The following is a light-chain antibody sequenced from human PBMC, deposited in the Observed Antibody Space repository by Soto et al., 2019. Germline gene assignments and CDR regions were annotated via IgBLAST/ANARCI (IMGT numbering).Light chain of an antibody. CDR1: QSISSW. CDR3: QQYHSHSWT. Sequence: DIQMTQSPSTLSASVGDRVNITCRASQSISSWLAWYQQKPGKAPNRLIYKASSLESGVPSRFSGSGSGTEFTLTISSLHPDDFATYFCQQYHSHSWTFGQGTKVEIK. CDR2: KAS. V-gene: IGKV1-5*03. J-gene: IGKJ1*01.